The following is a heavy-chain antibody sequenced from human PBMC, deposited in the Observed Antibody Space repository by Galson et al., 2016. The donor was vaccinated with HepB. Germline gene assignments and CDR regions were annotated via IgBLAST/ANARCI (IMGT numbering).Heavy chain of an antibody. J-gene: IGHJ6*02. CDR2: FSGYDSSA. CDR1: GFSVYV. V-gene: IGHV3-23*01. D-gene: IGHD3-3*01. CDR3: AKDLHCEIARSSSDFWRGLARRQSAGDSDMDV. Sequence: SLRLSCAASGFSVYVMSWVRQAPGKGLEWVATFSGYDSSAFYADSVKGRFTIARDRSKKTLFLQMNSLRVDDTARYFCAKDLHCEIARSSSDFWRGLARRQSAGDSDMDVWGQGTTVIVSS.